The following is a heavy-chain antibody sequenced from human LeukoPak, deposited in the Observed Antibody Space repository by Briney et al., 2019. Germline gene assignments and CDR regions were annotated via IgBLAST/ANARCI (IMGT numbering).Heavy chain of an antibody. CDR2: IKVADDT. D-gene: IGHD4/OR15-4a*01. Sequence: GGSLRLSCAASGFIFSNYDMHWVRQATGKGLEWVSTIKVADDTNNSGSVRGRFTVSRENAKNSLFLQMNSLRADDTAVYYCARGSLVHYGMDVWGPGTTVIVSS. CDR1: GFIFSNYD. V-gene: IGHV3-13*01. CDR3: ARGSLVHYGMDV. J-gene: IGHJ6*02.